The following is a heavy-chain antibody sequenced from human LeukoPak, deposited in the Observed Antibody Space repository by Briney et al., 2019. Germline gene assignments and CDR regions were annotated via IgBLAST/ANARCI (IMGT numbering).Heavy chain of an antibody. CDR1: TCSISSSSAY. J-gene: IGHJ6*02. CDR2: IDYSKNT. Sequence: SETLSLKCTVSTCSISSSSAYWGWLRQPPGKGLERFGCIDYSKNTHDNPSVNTRATITATTSTDKFSLTLRSQRTTEDAVYYYVSPRGFSDGYFDYDGWGDGTTVSAAS. D-gene: IGHD5-18*01. V-gene: IGHV4-39*01. CDR3: VSPRGFSDGYFDYDG.